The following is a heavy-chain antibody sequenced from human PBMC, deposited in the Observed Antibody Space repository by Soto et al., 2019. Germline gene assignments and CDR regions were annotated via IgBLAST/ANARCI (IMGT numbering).Heavy chain of an antibody. CDR1: GYSISSGYY. J-gene: IGHJ4*02. V-gene: IGHV4-38-2*02. D-gene: IGHD5-18*01. CDR3: ARDDGYSYGDVDY. Sequence: SETLSLTCGVSGYSISSGYYWGWIRQPPGKGLEWIGSIYHSGSTYYNPSLKSRVTISVDTSKNQFSLKLSSVTAADTAVYYCARDDGYSYGDVDYWGQGTLVTVSS. CDR2: IYHSGST.